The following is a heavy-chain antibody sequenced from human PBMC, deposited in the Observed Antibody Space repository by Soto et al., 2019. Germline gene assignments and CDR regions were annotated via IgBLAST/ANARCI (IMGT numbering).Heavy chain of an antibody. D-gene: IGHD3-10*01. Sequence: ASVKVSCKXSGYTFTGYGFSWVRQAPGQGLEWMGWISPYKGNTKYAQKFQDRVTMTTDTFTSTAYMELRSLRYEDTAVYYCARDLDGSGSYYTDYWGQGTLVTVS. CDR3: ARDLDGSGSYYTDY. CDR2: ISPYKGNT. CDR1: GYTFTGYG. J-gene: IGHJ4*02. V-gene: IGHV1-18*01.